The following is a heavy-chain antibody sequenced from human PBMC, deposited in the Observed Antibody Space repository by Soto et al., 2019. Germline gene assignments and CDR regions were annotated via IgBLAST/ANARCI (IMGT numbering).Heavy chain of an antibody. Sequence: QVQLQESGPGLVKPSLTLSLTCTVSGGSISSGGYYWSWIRQHPGKGLEWIGYIYYSVSTYYNPSLKSRVTISVDTSKNQFSLKLSSVTAADTAVYYCAREEGGGYDHRWFDPWGQGTLVIVSS. CDR3: AREEGGGYDHRWFDP. D-gene: IGHD5-12*01. CDR2: IYYSVST. J-gene: IGHJ5*02. CDR1: GGSISSGGYY. V-gene: IGHV4-31*03.